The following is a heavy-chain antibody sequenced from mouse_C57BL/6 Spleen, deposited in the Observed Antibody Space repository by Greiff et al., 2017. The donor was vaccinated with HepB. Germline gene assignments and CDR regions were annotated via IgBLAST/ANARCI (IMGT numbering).Heavy chain of an antibody. CDR2: IDPENGDT. V-gene: IGHV14-4*01. D-gene: IGHD3-2*02. CDR3: TTKAQATGAMDY. CDR1: GFNIKDDY. Sequence: EVKLMESGAELVRPGASVKLSCTASGFNIKDDYMHWVKQRPEQGLEWIGWIDPENGDTEYASKFQGKATITADTSSNTAYLQLSSLTSEDTAVYYCTTKAQATGAMDYWRQGTSVTVSS. J-gene: IGHJ4*01.